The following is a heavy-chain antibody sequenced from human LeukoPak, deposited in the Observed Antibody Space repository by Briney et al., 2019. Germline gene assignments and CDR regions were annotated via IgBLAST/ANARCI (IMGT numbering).Heavy chain of an antibody. CDR1: GYTFTSYG. V-gene: IGHV1-18*04. Sequence: ALVKVSCKASGYTFTSYGISWVRQAPGQGLEWMGWISAYNGNTNYAQKFRDRVAMTTDTSTNTAYMELRSLRSDDTAVYYCAKSIEVALSGAYFDPWGQGTLVTVSS. CDR2: ISAYNGNT. CDR3: AKSIEVALSGAYFDP. J-gene: IGHJ5*02. D-gene: IGHD6-19*01.